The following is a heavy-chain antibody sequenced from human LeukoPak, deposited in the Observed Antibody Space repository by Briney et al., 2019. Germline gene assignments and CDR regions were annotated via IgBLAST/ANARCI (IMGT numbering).Heavy chain of an antibody. V-gene: IGHV1-58*01. D-gene: IGHD6-25*01. CDR2: INLGSGNT. CDR3: AAERYSDGSCWFDP. J-gene: IGHJ5*02. CDR1: GFTFSTST. Sequence: SGKVSCKASGFTFSTSTVQWGRHARGQRLEWMGWINLGSGNTRYAQNYEERGSISRDMSTSTVYMEVSSLRSEDTAVYYCAAERYSDGSCWFDPWGQGTLVTVSS.